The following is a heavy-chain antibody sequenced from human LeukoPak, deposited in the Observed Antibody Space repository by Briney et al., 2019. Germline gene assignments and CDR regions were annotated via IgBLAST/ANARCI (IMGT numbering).Heavy chain of an antibody. Sequence: PGGSLRLSCAAPGFTFSSYAMSWVRQAPGKGLEWVSAISGSGGNTYYADSVKGRFTISRGNSKNTLYLQMNSLRAEDTAVYYCTSSSSRGIYYYYYYMDVWGKGTTVTVSS. V-gene: IGHV3-23*01. CDR1: GFTFSSYA. CDR2: ISGSGGNT. D-gene: IGHD6-6*01. CDR3: TSSSSRGIYYYYYYMDV. J-gene: IGHJ6*03.